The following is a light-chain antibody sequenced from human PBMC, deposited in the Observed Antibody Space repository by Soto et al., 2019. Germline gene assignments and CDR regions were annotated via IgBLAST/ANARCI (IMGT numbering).Light chain of an antibody. CDR3: QQYGSSPQT. V-gene: IGKV3-20*01. CDR1: QSVSSY. Sequence: EIVLTQSPATLSLSPGERAPLSCRASQSVSSYLAWYQQKPGQAPRLLIYGASSRATGIPDRFSGSGSGTDFTLTISRLEPEDFAVYYCQQYGSSPQTFGQGTKVDIK. J-gene: IGKJ1*01. CDR2: GAS.